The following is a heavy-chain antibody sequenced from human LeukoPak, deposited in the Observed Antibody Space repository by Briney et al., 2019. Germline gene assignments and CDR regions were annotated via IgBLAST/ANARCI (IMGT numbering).Heavy chain of an antibody. D-gene: IGHD5-18*01. J-gene: IGHJ4*02. Sequence: SVKVSCKASGGTFSSYAISWVRQAPGQGLEWMGGIIPIFGTANYAQKFQGRVTITADESTSTAYMELSSLRSEDTAVYYCARDPLNGYSYGLFDYWGQGTLVTVSS. CDR3: ARDPLNGYSYGLFDY. CDR2: IIPIFGTA. V-gene: IGHV1-69*13. CDR1: GGTFSSYA.